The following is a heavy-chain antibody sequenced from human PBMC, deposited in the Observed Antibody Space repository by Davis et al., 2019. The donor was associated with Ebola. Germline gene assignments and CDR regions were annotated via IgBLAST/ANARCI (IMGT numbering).Heavy chain of an antibody. CDR2: IYSGGDT. CDR3: AREVSDYDSPYYYVDV. CDR1: GFTVRSNY. D-gene: IGHD5-12*01. Sequence: GESLKISCAASGFTVRSNYMRWVRQAPGKGLEWVSVIYSGGDTYYTDSVKGRFTISRDGAKNSLYLQMNNLRAGDTAVYYCAREVSDYDSPYYYVDVWGQGTAVTVSS. J-gene: IGHJ6*02. V-gene: IGHV3-53*01.